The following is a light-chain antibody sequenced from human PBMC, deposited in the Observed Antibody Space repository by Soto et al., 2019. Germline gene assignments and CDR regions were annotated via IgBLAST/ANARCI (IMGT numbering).Light chain of an antibody. V-gene: IGLV2-23*01. CDR3: FSYAGSYVV. Sequence: QSALTQPASVSGSPGQSITISCTGTSSDVGSYNLVSWYQQHPGKAPKLMIYEGSKRLSGVSNRFSGSKSGNTASLTISWHQAEDEADYYCFSYAGSYVVFGGGTQLTVL. J-gene: IGLJ2*01. CDR1: SSDVGSYNL. CDR2: EGS.